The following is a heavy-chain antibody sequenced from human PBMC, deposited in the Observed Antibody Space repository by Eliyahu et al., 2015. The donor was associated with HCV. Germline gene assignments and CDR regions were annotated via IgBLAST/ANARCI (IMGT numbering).Heavy chain of an antibody. D-gene: IGHD6-6*01. CDR2: IYYSGST. V-gene: IGHV4-59*01. Sequence: QVQLQESGPGLVKPSETLSLTCTVSGXSIXSYYWSWIRQPPGKGLEWIGYIYYSGSTNYNPSLKSRVTISVDTSKNQFSLKLSSVTAADTAVYYCARDRGEYSSRAGGMDVWGQGTTVTVSS. CDR1: GXSIXSYY. J-gene: IGHJ6*02. CDR3: ARDRGEYSSRAGGMDV.